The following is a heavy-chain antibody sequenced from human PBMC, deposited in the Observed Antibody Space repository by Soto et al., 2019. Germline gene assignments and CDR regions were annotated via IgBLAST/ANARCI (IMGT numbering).Heavy chain of an antibody. J-gene: IGHJ5*02. Sequence: SGPTLVNPTPPLTLTCTFSGFSLSTSGMCVSWIRQPPGKALEWLALIDWDDDKYYSTSLKTRLTISKDTSKNQVVLTMTNLEPLDTATYYSAPIRFPAGRKLRDGCFDPWRQGTLVTVSS. CDR1: GFSLSTSGMC. V-gene: IGHV2-70*01. CDR2: IDWDDDK. CDR3: APIRFPAGRKLRDGCFDP. D-gene: IGHD2-2*01.